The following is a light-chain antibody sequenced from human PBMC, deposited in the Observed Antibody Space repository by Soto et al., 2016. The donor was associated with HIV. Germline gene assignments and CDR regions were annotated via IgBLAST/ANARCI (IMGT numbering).Light chain of an antibody. Sequence: SSELTQDPAVSVALGQTVTITCQGDSLRSFYASWYQQKPGQAPVLVIYGKDNRPSGIPGRFSGSDSGNTASLTIAGAQAEDEADYYCNSRDSSGNHLVFGGGTKVTV. CDR1: SLRSFY. V-gene: IGLV3-19*01. CDR3: NSRDSSGNHLV. J-gene: IGLJ2*01. CDR2: GKD.